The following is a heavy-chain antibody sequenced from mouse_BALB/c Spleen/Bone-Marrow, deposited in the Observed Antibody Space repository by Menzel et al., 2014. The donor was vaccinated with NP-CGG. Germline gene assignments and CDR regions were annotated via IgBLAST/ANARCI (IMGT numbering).Heavy chain of an antibody. CDR2: IDPENGNT. D-gene: IGHD2-14*01. CDR3: ASYYRYDRYFDV. CDR1: GFNIKDYY. V-gene: IGHV14-1*02. J-gene: IGHJ1*01. Sequence: VQLQQSGAELVRPGALVKLSYKASGFNIKDYYMYWVKQRPEQGLEWIGWIDPENGNTIYDPKFQGKASITVDTSSNTAYLQLSSLTSEDTAAYYCASYYRYDRYFDVWGAGTTVTVSS.